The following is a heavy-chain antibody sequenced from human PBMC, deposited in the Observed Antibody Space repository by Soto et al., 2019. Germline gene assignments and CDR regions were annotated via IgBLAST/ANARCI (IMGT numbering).Heavy chain of an antibody. CDR1: GYTFTSYG. J-gene: IGHJ5*02. CDR2: ISAYNGNT. V-gene: IGHV1-18*01. D-gene: IGHD6-13*01. CDR3: ARDRSGIAAAGNWFDP. Sequence: ASVKVSCKASGYTFTSYGISWVRQAPGQGLEWMGWISAYNGNTNYAQKLQGRVTMTTDTSTSPAYMELRSLRSDDTAVYYCARDRSGIAAAGNWFDPWGQGTLVTVSS.